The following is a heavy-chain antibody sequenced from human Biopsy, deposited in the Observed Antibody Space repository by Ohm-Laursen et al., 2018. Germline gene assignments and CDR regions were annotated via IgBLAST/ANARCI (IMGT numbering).Heavy chain of an antibody. V-gene: IGHV4-34*01. CDR1: GGSFSGYY. J-gene: IGHJ4*02. D-gene: IGHD6-19*01. Sequence: SETLSLTCVVYGGSFSGYYWSWIRRPPGKGLEWIGEINHSGSTNYNPSLKSRVTTSVDTSKNQFSLKLSSVTAADTAVYYCARGRLRAVARFDYWGQGTLVTVSS. CDR3: ARGRLRAVARFDY. CDR2: INHSGST.